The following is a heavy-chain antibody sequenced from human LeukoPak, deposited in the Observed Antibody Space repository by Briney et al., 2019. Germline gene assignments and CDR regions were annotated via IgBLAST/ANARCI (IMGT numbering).Heavy chain of an antibody. V-gene: IGHV4-4*09. CDR1: GGSISSYY. CDR3: ARLVKRITIFGVVIGYFDY. D-gene: IGHD3-3*01. Sequence: PSETLSLTCTVSGGSISSYYWSWIRQPPGKGLEWIGYIYTRGSTNYNPSLKSRVTISVDTSKNQFSLKLSSVTAADTVVYYCARLVKRITIFGVVIGYFDYWGQGTLVTVSS. J-gene: IGHJ4*02. CDR2: IYTRGST.